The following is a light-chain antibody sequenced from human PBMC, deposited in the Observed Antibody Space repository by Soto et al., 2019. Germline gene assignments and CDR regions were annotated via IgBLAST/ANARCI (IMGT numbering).Light chain of an antibody. Sequence: QSVLTQPPSASGTPGQRVTISCSGSSSNIGSEYVVWYQHLPGTAPKLLIYRNNQRPSGVPDRFSGSKSGTSASLAISGLQSEDEADYYCAAWDDSLEGRVFGGGTKLTVL. V-gene: IGLV1-44*01. J-gene: IGLJ2*01. CDR3: AAWDDSLEGRV. CDR1: SSNIGSEY. CDR2: RNN.